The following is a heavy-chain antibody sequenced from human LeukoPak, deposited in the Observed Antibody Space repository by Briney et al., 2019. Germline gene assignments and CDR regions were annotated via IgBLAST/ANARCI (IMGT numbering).Heavy chain of an antibody. CDR2: IYYSGST. Sequence: SETLSLTCTVSGGSISSSSYYRGWIRQPPGKGLEWIGSIYYSGSTYYNPSLKSRVTISVDTSKNQFSLKLSSVTAADTAVYYCARSTFSWFDPWGQGTLVTVSS. CDR3: ARSTFSWFDP. V-gene: IGHV4-39*07. D-gene: IGHD3-16*01. CDR1: GGSISSSSYY. J-gene: IGHJ5*02.